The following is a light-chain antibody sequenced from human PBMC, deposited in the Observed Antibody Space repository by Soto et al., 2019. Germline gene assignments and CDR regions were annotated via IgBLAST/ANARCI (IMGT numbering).Light chain of an antibody. CDR2: GAS. CDR3: QQYKNWPLT. CDR1: QSVSST. Sequence: EIVMTQSPATLSVSPGGRATLSCRASQSVSSTLAWYQQKPGQAPRLLIYGASTRATGFPARFSGSGSGTEFTLTISSLQSEDFAEYYCQQYKNWPLTFGGGTRVEI. J-gene: IGKJ4*01. V-gene: IGKV3-15*01.